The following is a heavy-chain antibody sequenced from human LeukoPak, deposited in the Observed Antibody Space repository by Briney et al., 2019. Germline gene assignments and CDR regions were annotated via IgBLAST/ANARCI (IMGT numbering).Heavy chain of an antibody. CDR2: IDYGGDT. CDR1: GASISGYY. Sequence: PSETLSLTCGVYGASISGYYWTWFRQTPGKGLEWIGEIDYGGDTKYTPSLRSRVTISVDTSKFQFSLKLNSVTASDTAVYYCARHNGATEAFDPWGQGTLVIVSS. CDR3: ARHNGATEAFDP. D-gene: IGHD2-8*01. J-gene: IGHJ5*02. V-gene: IGHV4-34*01.